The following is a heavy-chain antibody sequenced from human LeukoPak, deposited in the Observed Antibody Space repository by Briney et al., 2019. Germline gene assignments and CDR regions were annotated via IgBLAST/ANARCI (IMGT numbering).Heavy chain of an antibody. Sequence: GESLKISCTASGFTFGDYAMSWVRQAPGKGLEWVGFTRSKAYGGTTEYAASVKGRFTISRDDSKSIAYLQMNSLKTEDTAVYYCTRMTCSSTSCYQDAFDIWGQGTMVTVSS. CDR1: GFTFGDYA. V-gene: IGHV3-49*04. CDR2: TRSKAYGGTT. CDR3: TRMTCSSTSCYQDAFDI. D-gene: IGHD2-2*01. J-gene: IGHJ3*02.